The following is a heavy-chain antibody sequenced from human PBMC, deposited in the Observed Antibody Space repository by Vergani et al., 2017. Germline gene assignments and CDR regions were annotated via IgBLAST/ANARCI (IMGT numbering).Heavy chain of an antibody. V-gene: IGHV4-59*08. J-gene: IGHJ3*02. CDR1: GGSISSYY. CDR3: ASNYDSSGYIGAFHI. D-gene: IGHD3-22*01. CDR2: IYYSGST. Sequence: QVQLQESGPGLVKPSETLALTCTVSGGSISSYYWNWIRQPPGKGLEWIGYIYYSGSTTYNPSLKSRVTISVDTSKNQFSLKLTSVTAADTAVYYCASNYDSSGYIGAFHIWGQGTMVTVSS.